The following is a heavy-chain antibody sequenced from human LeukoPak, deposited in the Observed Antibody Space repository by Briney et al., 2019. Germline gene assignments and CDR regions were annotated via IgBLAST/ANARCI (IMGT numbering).Heavy chain of an antibody. J-gene: IGHJ4*02. CDR2: ISGSGGST. D-gene: IGHD3-10*01. CDR1: GFTFSSYA. V-gene: IGHV3-23*01. CDR3: AKARLLWFGESLDY. Sequence: GGSLRLSCAASGFTFSSYATSWVRQAPGKGLEWVSAISGSGGSTYYADSVKGRFTISRDNSKNTLYLQMNSLRAEDTAVYYCAKARLLWFGESLDYWGQGTLVTVSS.